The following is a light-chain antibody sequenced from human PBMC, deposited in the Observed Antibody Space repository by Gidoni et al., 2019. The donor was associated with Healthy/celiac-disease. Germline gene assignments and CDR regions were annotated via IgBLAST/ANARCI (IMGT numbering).Light chain of an antibody. CDR2: DAS. CDR3: QQRSNWPPLT. Sequence: EIVLTQSPATLSLSPGERATLPCRASQSVSSYLAWYQQKPGQAPRLLIYDASNRAAGIPARFSGSESVTDFTLTISSLDPEDFAGYYCQQRSNWPPLTFGGGTKVEIK. V-gene: IGKV3-11*01. J-gene: IGKJ4*01. CDR1: QSVSSY.